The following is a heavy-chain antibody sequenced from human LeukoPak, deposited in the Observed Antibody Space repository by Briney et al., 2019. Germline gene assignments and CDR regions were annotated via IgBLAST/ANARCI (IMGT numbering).Heavy chain of an antibody. J-gene: IGHJ6*03. D-gene: IGHD6-13*01. Sequence: SETLSLTCTVSGGSISSYYWSWIRQPAGKGLEWIGRIYTSGSTNYNPSLKSRVTMSVDTSKNQFSLKLGSVTAADTAVYYCARATAADNPYYYYYMDVWGKGTTVTVSS. CDR2: IYTSGST. CDR3: ARATAADNPYYYYYMDV. CDR1: GGSISSYY. V-gene: IGHV4-4*07.